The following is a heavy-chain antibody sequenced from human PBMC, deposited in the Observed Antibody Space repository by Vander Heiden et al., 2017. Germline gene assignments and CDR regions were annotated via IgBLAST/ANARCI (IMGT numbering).Heavy chain of an antibody. V-gene: IGHV3-73*02. CDR2: IRTKTKNYET. D-gene: IGHD2-15*01. Sequence: EVQLVESGGGLVQPGGSLKLSCAASGFIFSRAVMYWVRQGSGKGLEWVGRIRTKTKNYETAYAASVQGRFTISRDDSKNTAYLQMDSLKTEDTAVYYCTSLLFSDACHIWGQGTVVTVSS. CDR1: GFIFSRAV. J-gene: IGHJ3*02. CDR3: TSLLFSDACHI.